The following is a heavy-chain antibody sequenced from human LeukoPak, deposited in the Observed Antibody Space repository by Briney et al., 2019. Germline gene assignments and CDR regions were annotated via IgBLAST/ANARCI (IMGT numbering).Heavy chain of an antibody. CDR2: IYYSGST. Sequence: SETLSLTCTVSGGSISSYYWSWIRQPPGKGLEWIGYIYYSGSTNYNPSLKSRVTISVDTSKNQFSLKLSSVTAADTAVYYCAVLNRQWTYNWFDPWGQGTLVTVSS. D-gene: IGHD6-19*01. J-gene: IGHJ5*02. CDR1: GGSISSYY. CDR3: AVLNRQWTYNWFDP. V-gene: IGHV4-59*08.